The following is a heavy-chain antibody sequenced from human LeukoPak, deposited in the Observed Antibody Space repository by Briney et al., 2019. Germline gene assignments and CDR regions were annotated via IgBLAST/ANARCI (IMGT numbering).Heavy chain of an antibody. Sequence: GGSLRLSCATSGFTFNNYAMSWVRQAPGKGLEWVSSIRNSGGVTVYASSVQGRFTISRDNSKNTLYLQMNTLRAEDTAVYYCAKDAQGGSGSYSWGTFDYWGQGTLVTVSS. CDR2: IRNSGGVT. V-gene: IGHV3-23*01. CDR1: GFTFNNYA. J-gene: IGHJ4*02. CDR3: AKDAQGGSGSYSWGTFDY. D-gene: IGHD3-10*01.